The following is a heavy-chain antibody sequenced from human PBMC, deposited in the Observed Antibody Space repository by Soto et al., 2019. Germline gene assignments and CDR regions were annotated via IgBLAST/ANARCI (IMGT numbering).Heavy chain of an antibody. CDR2: IYHSGGT. D-gene: IGHD2-2*01. CDR3: ARGGDIVVVPAAIHYGMDV. V-gene: IGHV4-38-2*01. Sequence: SETLSLTCAVSGYSISSGYYWGWIRQPPGRGLAWIGSIYHSGGTYYNPSLKSRVTISVDTSKNQFSLKLSSVTAADTAVYYCARGGDIVVVPAAIHYGMDVWGQGTTVTVSS. CDR1: GYSISSGYY. J-gene: IGHJ6*02.